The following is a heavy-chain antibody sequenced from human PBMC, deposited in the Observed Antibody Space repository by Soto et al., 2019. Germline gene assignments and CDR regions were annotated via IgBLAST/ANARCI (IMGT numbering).Heavy chain of an antibody. J-gene: IGHJ4*02. Sequence: QVQLQESGPGLVKPSGTLSLTCAVSSGSISSSNWWSWVRQPPGKGLEWIGEIYHSGSTNYNPSLKIRVTISVDKSKNQFSLKLSSVTAADTAVYYCARKAITIFGVVNGYFDYWGQGTLVTVSS. CDR3: ARKAITIFGVVNGYFDY. V-gene: IGHV4-4*02. CDR1: SGSISSSNW. D-gene: IGHD3-3*01. CDR2: IYHSGST.